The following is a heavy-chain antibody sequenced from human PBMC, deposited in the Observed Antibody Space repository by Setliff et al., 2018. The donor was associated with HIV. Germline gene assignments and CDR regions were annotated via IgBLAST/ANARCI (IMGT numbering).Heavy chain of an antibody. CDR3: ARGIHIVDY. CDR1: GYSISSGYY. Sequence: SETLFLTCTVSGYSISSGYYWGFIRQPPGKGLEWIGSIFHSGTTYYNPSLKSRVTMSVDTSENQFSLKLRSVTAAETAVYYCARGIHIVDYWGQGTLVTVSS. V-gene: IGHV4-38-2*02. CDR2: IFHSGTT. J-gene: IGHJ4*02. D-gene: IGHD2-15*01.